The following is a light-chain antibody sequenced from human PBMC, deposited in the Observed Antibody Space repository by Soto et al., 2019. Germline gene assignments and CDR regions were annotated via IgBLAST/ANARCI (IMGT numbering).Light chain of an antibody. CDR3: QQANSFPLT. CDR2: AAS. J-gene: IGKJ5*01. CDR1: QGISSY. V-gene: IGKV1-12*01. Sequence: IQLTQSPSSLTASVGDRVTITCRASQGISSYLAWYQQKPGKAPNLLIYAASTLQSGVPSRFSGSGSGTDFTLTINGLQPEDFATYYCQQANSFPLTFGQGTRLEIK.